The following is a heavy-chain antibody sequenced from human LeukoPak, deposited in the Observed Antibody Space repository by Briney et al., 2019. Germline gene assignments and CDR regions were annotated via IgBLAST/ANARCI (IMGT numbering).Heavy chain of an antibody. J-gene: IGHJ6*02. CDR2: MNPNSGNT. V-gene: IGHV1-8*01. D-gene: IGHD3-3*01. CDR1: GYTFTSYD. CDR3: ARHTKGFYGMDV. Sequence: GASVKVSCKASGYTFTSYDINWVRQATGQGLEWMGWMNPNSGNTGYAQKFQGRVTMTRNTSISTAYMELSSLRSEDTAVYYCARHTKGFYGMDVWGQGTTVTVSS.